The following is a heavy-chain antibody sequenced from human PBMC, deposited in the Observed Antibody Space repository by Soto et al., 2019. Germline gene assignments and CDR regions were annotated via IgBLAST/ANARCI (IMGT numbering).Heavy chain of an antibody. Sequence: EVQLVESGGGLVKPGGSLRLSCAASGFTFSSYSMNWVRQAPGKGLEWVSSISSSSSYIYYADSVKGRFTISRDNAKNSLYLQMNSLRAEDTAEYYCARDYGDYDYYGMDVWGQGTTVTVSS. J-gene: IGHJ6*02. CDR1: GFTFSSYS. D-gene: IGHD4-17*01. V-gene: IGHV3-21*01. CDR3: ARDYGDYDYYGMDV. CDR2: ISSSSSYI.